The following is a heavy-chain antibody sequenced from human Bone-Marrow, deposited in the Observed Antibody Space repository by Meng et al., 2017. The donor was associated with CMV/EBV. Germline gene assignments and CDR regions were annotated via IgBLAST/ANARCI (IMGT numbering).Heavy chain of an antibody. Sequence: GGSLRLSCATSGFTFSTFAMHWVRQAPGKGLEWVAVVWSDGSNKYYADSVKGRFTISRDNAKNSLYLQMNSLRAEDTAVYYCARDQGGAYHYYDSSGLNYWGQGTLVTVSS. CDR2: VWSDGSNK. D-gene: IGHD3-22*01. CDR3: ARDQGGAYHYYDSSGLNY. V-gene: IGHV3-33*01. CDR1: GFTFSTFA. J-gene: IGHJ4*02.